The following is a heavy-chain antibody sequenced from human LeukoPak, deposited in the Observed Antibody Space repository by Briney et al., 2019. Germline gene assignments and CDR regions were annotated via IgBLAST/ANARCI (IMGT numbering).Heavy chain of an antibody. CDR2: IIPIFGTA. CDR1: GGTFSSYA. J-gene: IGHJ6*02. V-gene: IGHV1-69*13. Sequence: SVKVSCKASGGTFSSYAISWVRQAPGQGLEWMGGIIPIFGTANYAQKFQGRVTITADESTSTAYMELSSLRSEDTAVYYCARIIAVAGSGNYYYYYGMDVWGQGTTVTVPS. CDR3: ARIIAVAGSGNYYYYYGMDV. D-gene: IGHD6-19*01.